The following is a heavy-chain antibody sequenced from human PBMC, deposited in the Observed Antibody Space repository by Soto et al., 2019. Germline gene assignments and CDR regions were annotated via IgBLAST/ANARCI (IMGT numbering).Heavy chain of an antibody. CDR3: ARKVSGITGAWFDP. V-gene: IGHV4-59*02. J-gene: IGHJ5*02. Sequence: SETLSLTCTVSTGSVSGYYWCWIRQPPGKGLEWIGYIYNSGNIKYNPSLKSRVTISVDTSKNQFSLKLSSVTDADTAVYYCARKVSGITGAWFDPWGQGILVTVSS. CDR1: TGSVSGYY. D-gene: IGHD1-20*01. CDR2: IYNSGNI.